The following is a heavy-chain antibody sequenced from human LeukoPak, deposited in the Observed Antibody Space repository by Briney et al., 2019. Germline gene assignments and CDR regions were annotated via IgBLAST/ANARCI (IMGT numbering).Heavy chain of an antibody. J-gene: IGHJ6*03. D-gene: IGHD3-22*01. CDR1: GYTFTDSY. CDR3: ASDYFDSGGLAYYYYYMDV. Sequence: AXXKVSCKASGYTFTDSYIEWVRQAPGQGLEWMGWIKPKSGDTKYAEKIEGRGTVTRDTSIKTAYMEVSRERSEETGVYYCASDYFDSGGLAYYYYYMDVWGKGTPVTVSS. V-gene: IGHV1-2*02. CDR2: IKPKSGDT.